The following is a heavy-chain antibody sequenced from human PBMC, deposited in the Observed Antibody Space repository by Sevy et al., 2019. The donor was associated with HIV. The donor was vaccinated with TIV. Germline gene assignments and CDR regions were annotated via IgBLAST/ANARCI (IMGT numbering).Heavy chain of an antibody. CDR3: ARDLGGYSYGPFDY. D-gene: IGHD5-18*01. CDR2: IWFDGDNK. CDR1: GFTFSSSG. J-gene: IGHJ4*02. Sequence: WGSLRLSCTASGFTFSSSGIHWVRQAPGKGLEWVAVIWFDGDNKYYGDSVRGRFTISRDNSKNTLYLQMNSLRAEDTAVYYCARDLGGYSYGPFDYWGQGTLVTVSS. V-gene: IGHV3-33*01.